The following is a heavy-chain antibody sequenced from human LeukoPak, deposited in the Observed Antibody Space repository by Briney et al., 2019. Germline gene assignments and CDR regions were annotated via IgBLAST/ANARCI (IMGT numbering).Heavy chain of an antibody. J-gene: IGHJ4*02. CDR1: GYIFTGYY. CDR3: APQPFDGRRALDY. D-gene: IGHD5-24*01. Sequence: ASVKVSCKASGYIFTGYYMHWVRQAPGQGLEWMGWINPNSGGTLYAQKFQGRVTMTRDTSISTAYMEVNSLRSDDTAIYYCAPQPFDGRRALDYWGQGTLVTVSS. V-gene: IGHV1-2*02. CDR2: INPNSGGT.